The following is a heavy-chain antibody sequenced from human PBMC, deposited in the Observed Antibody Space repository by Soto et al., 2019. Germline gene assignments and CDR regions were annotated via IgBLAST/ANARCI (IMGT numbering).Heavy chain of an antibody. V-gene: IGHV4-4*07. CDR3: ARDREAGYNFYYGMDV. CDR1: VADINTYS. J-gene: IGHJ6*02. Sequence: PSETLSLTCSVSVADINTYSGTWIRQPAGKGLEWIGRIYTSASINYNPSLKGRVTLSVDTSTNQVSLRLASVTAADTAIYYCARDREAGYNFYYGMDVWGQGTTVTVSS. CDR2: IYTSASI. D-gene: IGHD6-19*01.